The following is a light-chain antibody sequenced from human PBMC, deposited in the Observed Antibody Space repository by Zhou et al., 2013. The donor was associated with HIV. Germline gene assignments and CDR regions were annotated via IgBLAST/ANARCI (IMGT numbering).Light chain of an antibody. V-gene: IGLV1-40*01. J-gene: IGLJ2*01. CDR3: QSYDSSLSGSV. CDR1: SSNIGAGYD. CDR2: GNN. Sequence: QSVLTQPPSVSGAPGQRVTISCTGSSSNIGAGYDVHWYQQLPGTAPKLLIYGNNNRPSGVPDRFSGSKSGTSASLAITGLQAEDEADXHCQSYDSSLSGSVFGGGTKLNRP.